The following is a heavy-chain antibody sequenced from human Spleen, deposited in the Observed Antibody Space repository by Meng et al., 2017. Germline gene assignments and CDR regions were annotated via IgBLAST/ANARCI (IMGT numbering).Heavy chain of an antibody. D-gene: IGHD5-12*01. Sequence: GGSLRLSCAASGFTFNLYWMHWVRQVPGKGLVWVSRINGDGSSTNYADSVKGRFTISRDNAKNTLYLQMNSRRAEDTAVYYCARASSSSGYAPDYWGQGTLVTVSS. CDR3: ARASSSSGYAPDY. CDR1: GFTFNLYW. V-gene: IGHV3-74*01. CDR2: INGDGSST. J-gene: IGHJ4*02.